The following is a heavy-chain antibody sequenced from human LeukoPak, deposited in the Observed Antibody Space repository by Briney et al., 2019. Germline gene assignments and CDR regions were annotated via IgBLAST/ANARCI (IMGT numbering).Heavy chain of an antibody. V-gene: IGHV4-39*07. Sequence: PSETLSLTCTVSGGSISSSSYYWGWIRQPPGKGLEWIGSIYYSGSTYYNPSLKSRVTISVDTSRNQVSLKLSSVTAADTARYYCARAHFPPTERGGGWFDPWGQGTLVTVSS. D-gene: IGHD2/OR15-2a*01. CDR3: ARAHFPPTERGGGWFDP. CDR2: IYYSGST. J-gene: IGHJ5*02. CDR1: GGSISSSSYY.